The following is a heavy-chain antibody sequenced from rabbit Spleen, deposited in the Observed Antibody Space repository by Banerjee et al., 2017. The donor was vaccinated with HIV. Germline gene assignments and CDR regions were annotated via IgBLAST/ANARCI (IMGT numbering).Heavy chain of an antibody. J-gene: IGHJ6*01. V-gene: IGHV1S40*01. D-gene: IGHD8-1*01. CDR1: GFSFSNSDY. CDR3: ARDTGSSFSSYGMDL. Sequence: QSLVESGGALVKPGASLTLTCSASGFSFSNSDYMCWVRQAPGKGLEWIACIAGSGSGFTYSATWAQGRFTCSKTSSTTVTLQMTSLTVADTATYFCARDTGSSFSSYGMDLWGPGTLVTVS. CDR2: IAGSGSGFT.